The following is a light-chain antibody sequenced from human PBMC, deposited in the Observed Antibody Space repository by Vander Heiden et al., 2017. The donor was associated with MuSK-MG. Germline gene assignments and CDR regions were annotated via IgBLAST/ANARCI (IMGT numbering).Light chain of an antibody. J-gene: IGKJ3*01. CDR3: QQYSNYSFT. Sequence: DIKMTQSPSTLSASVGDRVTITCRASQSISPWLAWYQQKPGKAPNLLIYKASSLESGVPSRFSGSGSGTEFTLTISSLQPDDSATYYCQQYSNYSFTFGPGTNVDIK. CDR1: QSISPW. CDR2: KAS. V-gene: IGKV1-5*03.